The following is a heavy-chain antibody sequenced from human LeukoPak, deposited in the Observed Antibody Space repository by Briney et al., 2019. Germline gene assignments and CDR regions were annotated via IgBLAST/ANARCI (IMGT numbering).Heavy chain of an antibody. V-gene: IGHV3-64*01. Sequence: GGSLRLSCAASGFTFSSYAMHWVRQAPGKGLEYVSGINGNGGSTYYANSVKGRFIISRDNSKNTLSLQMGSLRAEDIAVYYCASSTPYSRSPIDCWGQGTLVTVSS. CDR3: ASSTPYSRSPIDC. D-gene: IGHD6-6*01. CDR2: INGNGGST. J-gene: IGHJ4*02. CDR1: GFTFSSYA.